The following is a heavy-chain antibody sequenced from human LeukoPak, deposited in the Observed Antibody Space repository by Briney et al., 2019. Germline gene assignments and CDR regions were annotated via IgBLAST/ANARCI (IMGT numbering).Heavy chain of an antibody. V-gene: IGHV3-23*01. D-gene: IGHD3-3*01. CDR3: VPHTIFGGDDY. Sequence: GGSLRLSCAASGFTFSSYAMSWVRQAPGKGLEWVSAISGSGGSTYYADFVKGRFTISRDNSKNTLYLQMNSLRAEDTAVYYCVPHTIFGGDDYWGQGTLATVSS. CDR1: GFTFSSYA. CDR2: ISGSGGST. J-gene: IGHJ4*02.